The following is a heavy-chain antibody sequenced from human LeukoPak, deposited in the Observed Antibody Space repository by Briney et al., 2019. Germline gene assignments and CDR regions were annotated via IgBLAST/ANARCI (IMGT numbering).Heavy chain of an antibody. CDR2: IIPIFGTA. CDR1: GGTFSIYA. CDR3: ARAPYHEILSGYGSAMGH. J-gene: IGHJ4*01. D-gene: IGHD3-9*01. V-gene: IGHV1-69*13. Sequence: ASVTVSCMASGGTFSIYAISWVRQPPGQGLEWMGGIIPIFGTANYAQKFQGRVTITADESTSTAYMAVSSVRSDETAVYSCARAPYHEILSGYGSAMGHWGHGTLVIVSS.